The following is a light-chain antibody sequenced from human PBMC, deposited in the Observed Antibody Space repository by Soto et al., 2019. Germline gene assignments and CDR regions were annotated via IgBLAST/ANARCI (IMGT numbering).Light chain of an antibody. Sequence: DIQLTQSPSFLSASVGDRVTITCRASQGISSYLAWYQQKPGKAPKLLIYAASTLQSGVPSRFSGSGSGTEFTLIISSLQPEDFANYYCQQLNSYPLTFGGGTKVEIK. J-gene: IGKJ4*01. V-gene: IGKV1-9*01. CDR3: QQLNSYPLT. CDR2: AAS. CDR1: QGISSY.